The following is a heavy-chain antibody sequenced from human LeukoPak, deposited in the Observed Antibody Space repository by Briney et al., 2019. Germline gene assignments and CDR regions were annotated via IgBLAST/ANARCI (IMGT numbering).Heavy chain of an antibody. J-gene: IGHJ3*02. CDR1: GFTFTSSA. Sequence: GASVKVSCKASGFTFTSSAVQWVRQARGQRLEWIGWIVVGSGNTNYAQKFQERVTMTTDTSTSTAYMELRSLRSDDTAVYYCARDRDYTMPEDIWGQGTMVTVSS. V-gene: IGHV1-58*01. CDR3: ARDRDYTMPEDI. D-gene: IGHD2-2*01. CDR2: IVVGSGNT.